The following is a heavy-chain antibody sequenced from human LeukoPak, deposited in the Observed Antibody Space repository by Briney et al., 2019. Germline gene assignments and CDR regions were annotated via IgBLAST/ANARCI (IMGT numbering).Heavy chain of an antibody. CDR3: ARARYYYNSSSYGAPYYFDY. D-gene: IGHD3-10*01. Sequence: PSETLSLTCAVSGGSISSNSYYWGWIRQPPGKGLVWIGSIYYSGSTYYNPSLKSRVTISVDTSKNQFSLKLSSVTAADTAVYYCARARYYYNSSSYGAPYYFDYWGQGTLVTVSS. V-gene: IGHV4-39*01. J-gene: IGHJ4*02. CDR1: GGSISSNSYY. CDR2: IYYSGST.